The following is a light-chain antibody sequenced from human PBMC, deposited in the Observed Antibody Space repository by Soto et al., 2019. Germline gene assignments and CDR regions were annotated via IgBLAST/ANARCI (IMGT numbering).Light chain of an antibody. J-gene: IGLJ1*01. Sequence: QSVLTQSASVSGSPGQSITISCTGTSTDVGSYNLVSWYQQHPGKAPKVMIYEDSKRPSGVSNRFSGSKSGNTASLTISGLQAEDEADYYCCSYAGSSTFVFGTGTKVTVL. CDR2: EDS. CDR1: STDVGSYNL. V-gene: IGLV2-23*02. CDR3: CSYAGSSTFV.